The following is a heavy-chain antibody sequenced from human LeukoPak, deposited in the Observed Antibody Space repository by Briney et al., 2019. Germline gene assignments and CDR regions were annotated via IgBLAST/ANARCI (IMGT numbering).Heavy chain of an antibody. D-gene: IGHD3-22*01. CDR3: ATGSDYDSSGYYFL. Sequence: GGSLRLSCAASGFTFSSYGMHWVRQAPGKGLERVAVIWYDGSNKYYADSVKGRFTIPRDNSKNTLYLQMNSLRAEDTAVYYCATGSDYDSSGYYFLWGQGTLVTVSP. V-gene: IGHV3-33*01. J-gene: IGHJ4*02. CDR2: IWYDGSNK. CDR1: GFTFSSYG.